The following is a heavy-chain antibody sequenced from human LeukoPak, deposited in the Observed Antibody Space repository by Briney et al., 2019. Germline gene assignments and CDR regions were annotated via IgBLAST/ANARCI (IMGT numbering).Heavy chain of an antibody. Sequence: GRSLRLSCAASGFTVSSNYMSWVRQAPGKELEWVSVIYSGGSTYYADSVKGRFTISRDNSKNTLYLQMNSLRAEDTAVYYCARDPPTYYYDSSTPVDWGQGTMVTVSS. V-gene: IGHV3-53*01. CDR2: IYSGGST. CDR3: ARDPPTYYYDSSTPVD. J-gene: IGHJ3*01. CDR1: GFTVSSNY. D-gene: IGHD3-22*01.